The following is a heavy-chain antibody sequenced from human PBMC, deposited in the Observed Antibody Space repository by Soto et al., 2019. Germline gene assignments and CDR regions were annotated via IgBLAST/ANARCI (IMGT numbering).Heavy chain of an antibody. J-gene: IGHJ5*02. V-gene: IGHV1-69*01. D-gene: IGHD3-22*01. CDR1: GGTFSSYA. CDR2: IIPIFGTA. CDR3: ARVANSMIVVNWCDP. Sequence: QVQLVQSGAEVKKPGSSVKVSCKASGGTFSSYAISWVRQAPGHGLEWMGGIIPIFGTANYAQKFQGRVTITADESTSRAYMELSSLRSEDTAVYYCARVANSMIVVNWCDPWGQGTLVTVSS.